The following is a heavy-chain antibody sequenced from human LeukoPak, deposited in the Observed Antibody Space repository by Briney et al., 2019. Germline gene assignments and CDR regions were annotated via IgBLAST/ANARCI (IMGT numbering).Heavy chain of an antibody. Sequence: PSETLSLTCTVSGGSISSYYWSWIRQPPGKGLEWIGYIYYSGSTNYNPSLKSRVTISVDTSKNQFSLKLSSVTAADTAIYYCARYNRQQVAGFDPWGQGTLVTVSS. J-gene: IGHJ5*02. CDR1: GGSISSYY. V-gene: IGHV4-59*01. CDR2: IYYSGST. CDR3: ARYNRQQVAGFDP. D-gene: IGHD6-13*01.